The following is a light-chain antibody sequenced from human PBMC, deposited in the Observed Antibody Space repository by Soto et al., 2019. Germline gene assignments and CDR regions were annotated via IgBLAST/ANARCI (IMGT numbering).Light chain of an antibody. V-gene: IGLV3-1*01. CDR1: KLGDKY. Sequence: SYELTQPPSVSVSPGQTASITCSGDKLGDKYACWYQQKPSQSPVLVIYEDSKRPSGIPERFSCSNSGNTATLTIGGTQAMDDADYYCSAWDSSTGVFGTGTKLTVL. J-gene: IGLJ1*01. CDR3: SAWDSSTGV. CDR2: EDS.